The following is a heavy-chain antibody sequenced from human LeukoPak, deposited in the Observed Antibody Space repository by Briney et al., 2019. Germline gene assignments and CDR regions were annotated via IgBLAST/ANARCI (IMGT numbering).Heavy chain of an antibody. Sequence: GGSLRLSCAASGFTFSSYGMSWVRQAPGKGLEWVSAISGSGGSTYYADSVKGRFTISRDNSKNTLYLQMNSLRAEDTAVYYCAKINYYDSSGYYYPHDALDIWGKGTGVTVSS. CDR2: ISGSGGST. CDR3: AKINYYDSSGYYYPHDALDI. CDR1: GFTFSSYG. J-gene: IGHJ3*02. D-gene: IGHD3-22*01. V-gene: IGHV3-23*01.